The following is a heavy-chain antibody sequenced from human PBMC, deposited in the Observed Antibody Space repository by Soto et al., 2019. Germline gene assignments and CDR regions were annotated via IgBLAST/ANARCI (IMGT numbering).Heavy chain of an antibody. V-gene: IGHV1-69*05. CDR1: GGSFNRFG. CDR2: IIPMLGTT. D-gene: IGHD3-10*02. CDR3: ATTSHHDLSVPGPIRYYGVDV. J-gene: IGHJ6*02. Sequence: VQLVQSGTELKTPGTSVNVSCKTSGGSFNRFGLSWVRQAPGQGLEWIGWIIPMLGTTKYAQRFQGRVTLTSDESAMTAYMGLGSVRSEDTAVYYCATTSHHDLSVPGPIRYYGVDVWGQGATVRVSS.